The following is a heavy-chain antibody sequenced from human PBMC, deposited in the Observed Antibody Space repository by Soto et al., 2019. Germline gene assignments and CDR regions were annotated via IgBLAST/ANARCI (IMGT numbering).Heavy chain of an antibody. CDR2: VYYTGST. J-gene: IGHJ4*02. V-gene: IGHV4-61*01. D-gene: IGHD3-3*01. Sequence: PSETLSLTCTVSGGSVSNSSHYWTWIRQPTGKGLEWIGYVYYTGSTNYNPSLHSRVPISVDTSKNQFSLTLSSVTAADTAVYYCARGDGFWSGYSYLNYWGQGTPVTVSS. CDR3: ARGDGFWSGYSYLNY. CDR1: GGSVSNSSHY.